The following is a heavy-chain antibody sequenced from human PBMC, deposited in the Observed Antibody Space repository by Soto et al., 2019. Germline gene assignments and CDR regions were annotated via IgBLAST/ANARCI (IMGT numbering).Heavy chain of an antibody. D-gene: IGHD3-16*02. CDR3: ARSSTFGGVIVKAYNWFDP. J-gene: IGHJ5*02. Sequence: PSETLSLTCTVSGGSISSGGYYWSWIRQHPGKGLEWIGYIYYSGSTYYNPSLKSRVTISVDTSKNQFSLKLSSVTAADTAVYYCARSSTFGGVIVKAYNWFDPWGQGTLVTVSS. CDR1: GGSISSGGYY. CDR2: IYYSGST. V-gene: IGHV4-31*03.